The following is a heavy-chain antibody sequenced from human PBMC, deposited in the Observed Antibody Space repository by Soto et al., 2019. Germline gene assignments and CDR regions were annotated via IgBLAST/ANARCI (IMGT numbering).Heavy chain of an antibody. Sequence: SQTLSFTCAISGDSVSSNSAAWNWIRQSPSRGLEWLGRTYYRSKWYNDYAVSVKSRITINPDTSKNQFSLQLNSVTPEDTAVYYCARDSSGWPNYYYYGMDVWGQGTTVTVSS. V-gene: IGHV6-1*01. CDR1: GDSVSSNSAA. D-gene: IGHD6-19*01. J-gene: IGHJ6*02. CDR2: TYYRSKWYN. CDR3: ARDSSGWPNYYYYGMDV.